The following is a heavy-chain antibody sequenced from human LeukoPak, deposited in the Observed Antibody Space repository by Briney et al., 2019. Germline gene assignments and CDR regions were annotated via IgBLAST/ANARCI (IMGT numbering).Heavy chain of an antibody. J-gene: IGHJ5*02. CDR1: GFTVSSNY. Sequence: GGSLRLSCAASGFTVSSNYMSWVRQAPGKGLEWDSVTYSVGSTYYADSVKGRFTISRDNPTTKPYLQMSSLRAEDTAVYYCARDRRYLDPWGQGTLVTVSS. CDR2: TYSVGST. CDR3: ARDRRYLDP. V-gene: IGHV3-53*01. D-gene: IGHD1-1*01.